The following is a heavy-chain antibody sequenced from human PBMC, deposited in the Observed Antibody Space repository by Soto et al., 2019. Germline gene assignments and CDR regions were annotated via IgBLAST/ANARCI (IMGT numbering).Heavy chain of an antibody. CDR2: ISGSGGST. V-gene: IGHV3-23*01. CDR3: AKEEQQLVRGFIVY. D-gene: IGHD6-13*01. J-gene: IGHJ4*02. CDR1: GFTFSSYS. Sequence: GGSLRLSCAASGFTFSSYSMSWVRQAPGKGLEWVSAISGSGGSTYYADSVKGRFTISRDNSKNTLYLQMNSLRAEDTAVYYCAKEEQQLVRGFIVYWGQGTLVTVSS.